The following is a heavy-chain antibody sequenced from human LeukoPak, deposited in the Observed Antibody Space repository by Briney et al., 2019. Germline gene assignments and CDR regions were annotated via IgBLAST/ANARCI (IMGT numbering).Heavy chain of an antibody. CDR3: ARDLYRTVTNYWGNYYHGMDV. J-gene: IGHJ6*02. V-gene: IGHV3-48*01. D-gene: IGHD4-17*01. CDR1: GFTFSSYS. CDR2: ISISNI. Sequence: GGSLRLSCAASGFTFSSYSMNWVRQAPGKGLEWVSYISISNIYYADSVKGRFTISRDNAKNSLYLQMNSLRAEDTAVYYCARDLYRTVTNYWGNYYHGMDVWGQGTTVTVSS.